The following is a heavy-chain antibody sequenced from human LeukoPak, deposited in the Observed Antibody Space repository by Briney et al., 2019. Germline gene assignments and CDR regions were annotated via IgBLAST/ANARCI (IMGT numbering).Heavy chain of an antibody. D-gene: IGHD1-26*01. Sequence: GGSLRLSCAASGFTFSSYGMYWVRQAPGKGLEWVAYIRFDATNNFYVDSVKGRFTISRDNSKNTLYLQMNSLRAEDTALYYCAKPLGGNYPQPFDYWGQGTLVTVSA. CDR3: AKPLGGNYPQPFDY. CDR2: IRFDATNN. V-gene: IGHV3-30*02. CDR1: GFTFSSYG. J-gene: IGHJ4*02.